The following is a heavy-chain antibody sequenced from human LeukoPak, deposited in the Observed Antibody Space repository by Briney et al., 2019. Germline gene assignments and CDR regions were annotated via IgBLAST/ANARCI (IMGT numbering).Heavy chain of an antibody. CDR3: ARRGVGEFQHDAFDI. V-gene: IGHV5-51*01. Sequence: GESLKISCWGSGYSFTSSWIGCVRHMPRKGLEWMGFFFPGGSDTRYSPSFQGQVTISADKSISTAYLQWSSLKASDTAMYYCARRGVGEFQHDAFDIWGQGTMVTVSS. CDR2: FFPGGSDT. CDR1: GYSFTSSW. J-gene: IGHJ3*02. D-gene: IGHD3-10*01.